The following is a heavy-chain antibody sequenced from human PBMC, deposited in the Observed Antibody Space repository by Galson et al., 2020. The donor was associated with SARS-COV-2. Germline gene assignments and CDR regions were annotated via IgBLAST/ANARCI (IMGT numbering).Heavy chain of an antibody. CDR1: GFTFSNYA. CDR2: VSGSGSAT. D-gene: IGHD3-22*01. Sequence: GESLKISCAASGFTFSNYAMNWLRPAPGKGLEWVSGVSGSGSATYYAGSVKGRFTISRDNSQNTLYLHINSLRAEDTAIYYCAKRHRDSSGFDYWGQGVRVTVSS. V-gene: IGHV3-23*01. CDR3: AKRHRDSSGFDY. J-gene: IGHJ4*02.